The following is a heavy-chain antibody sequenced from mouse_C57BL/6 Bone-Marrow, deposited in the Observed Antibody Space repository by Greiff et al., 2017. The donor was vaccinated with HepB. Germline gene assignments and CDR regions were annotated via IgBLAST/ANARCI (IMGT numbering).Heavy chain of an antibody. V-gene: IGHV1-76*01. CDR3: ARYGSLLGVDY. J-gene: IGHJ4*01. D-gene: IGHD6-1*01. Sequence: QVQLQQSGAELVRPGASVKLSCKASGYTFTDYYINWVKQRPGQGLEWIARIYPGSGNTYYNEKFKGKATLTAEKSSSTAYMQLSSLTSEDSAVYFCARYGSLLGVDYWGQGTSVTVSS. CDR2: IYPGSGNT. CDR1: GYTFTDYY.